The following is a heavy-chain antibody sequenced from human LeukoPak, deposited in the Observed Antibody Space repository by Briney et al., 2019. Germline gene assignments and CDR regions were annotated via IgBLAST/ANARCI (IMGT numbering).Heavy chain of an antibody. J-gene: IGHJ3*01. D-gene: IGHD4-17*01. CDR3: GRDPNGDYVGAFEF. CDR2: SWSGGKT. Sequence: GGSLRLSCAASGFTFSRYALVWVRQAPGKGLEWVSASWSGGKTLYADAVKGRFTISRDNSKNTLYLQMNSLRAEDTAVYFCGRDPNGDYVGAFEFWGHGTMAIVSS. CDR1: GFTFSRYA. V-gene: IGHV3-23*01.